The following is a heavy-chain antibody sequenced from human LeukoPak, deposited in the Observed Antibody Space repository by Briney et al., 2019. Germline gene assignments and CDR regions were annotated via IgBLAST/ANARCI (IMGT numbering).Heavy chain of an antibody. CDR3: ARDIDGAMVRGVIVF. CDR1: GFTFRGYW. J-gene: IGHJ4*02. CDR2: INQDGSEK. V-gene: IGHV3-7*05. D-gene: IGHD3-10*01. Sequence: GGSLRLSCVGSGFTFRGYWMSWVRQPPGKGLEWVANINQDGSEKYYVDSLKGRFTISRDNAKNSLYLQMNSLRAEDTAVYHCARDIDGAMVRGVIVFWGQGTLVTVSS.